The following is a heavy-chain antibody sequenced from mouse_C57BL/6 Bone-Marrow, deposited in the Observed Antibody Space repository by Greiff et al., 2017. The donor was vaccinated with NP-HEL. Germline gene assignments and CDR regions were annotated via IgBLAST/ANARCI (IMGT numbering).Heavy chain of an antibody. CDR3: ASFYDYDEAAWFAY. CDR1: GFSLTSYG. D-gene: IGHD2-4*01. Sequence: QVQLQQSGPGLVQPSQSLSITCTVSGFSLTSYGVHWVRQSPGKGLEWLGVIWSGGSTDYNAAFISRLSISKDNSKSQVFFKMNSLQADDTAIYYCASFYDYDEAAWFAYWGQGTLVTVSA. V-gene: IGHV2-2*01. CDR2: IWSGGST. J-gene: IGHJ3*01.